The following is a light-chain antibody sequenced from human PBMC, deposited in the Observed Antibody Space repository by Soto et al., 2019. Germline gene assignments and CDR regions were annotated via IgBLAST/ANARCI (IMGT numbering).Light chain of an antibody. CDR2: GAS. J-gene: IGKJ1*01. Sequence: EIVMTQSPATLSVSPGERATLSCRASQSVSSNLAWYQQKPGQAPMLLIYGASTRATGIPARFSGSGSGTEFTLTISSLQSEDFAVYYCQQYNKWPPMAFGQGTKVEIK. V-gene: IGKV3-15*01. CDR3: QQYNKWPPMA. CDR1: QSVSSN.